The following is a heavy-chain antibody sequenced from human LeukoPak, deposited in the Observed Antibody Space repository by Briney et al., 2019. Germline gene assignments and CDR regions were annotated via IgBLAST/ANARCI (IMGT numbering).Heavy chain of an antibody. D-gene: IGHD1-26*01. CDR2: NSDGGST. V-gene: IGHV4-34*01. CDR3: ARRPRNSGSYDGPSGLDY. J-gene: IGHJ4*02. Sequence: SETLSLTCAVYGESFSGYYWTWIRQPPGKGLEWIGENSDGGSTNYNPSLKSRVTISVDTSKNQFSLKLRSVTAEDTAVYYCARRPRNSGSYDGPSGLDYWGQGTLVTVSS. CDR1: GESFSGYY.